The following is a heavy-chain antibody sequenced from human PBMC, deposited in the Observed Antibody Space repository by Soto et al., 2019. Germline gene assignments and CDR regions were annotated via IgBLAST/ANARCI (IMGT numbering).Heavy chain of an antibody. D-gene: IGHD6-19*01. Sequence: QVQLVQSGAEVKKYGSSVKVSCKASGGTFSRYAISWVRQAPGQGLEWMGGITPMCGTANYAQRFQGRVTITADESTSTAYMQLGSLRSDDTAVYYCAQTLGLAVAGPGRFDLWGRGTLVTVSS. V-gene: IGHV1-69*12. CDR3: AQTLGLAVAGPGRFDL. CDR1: GGTFSRYA. J-gene: IGHJ2*01. CDR2: ITPMCGTA.